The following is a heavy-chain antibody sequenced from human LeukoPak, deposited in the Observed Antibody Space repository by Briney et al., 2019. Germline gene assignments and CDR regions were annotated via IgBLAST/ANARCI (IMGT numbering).Heavy chain of an antibody. CDR3: AKDRRIQLWLGFDY. CDR1: GFTFSSYG. V-gene: IGHV3-30*18. Sequence: GRSLRLSCAASGFTFSSYGMHWVRQAPGKGLEWVAVISYDGSNKYYADSVEGRFTISRDNSKNTLYLQMNSLRAEDTAVYCAKDRRIQLWLGFDYWGQGTLVTVSS. D-gene: IGHD5-18*01. CDR2: ISYDGSNK. J-gene: IGHJ4*02.